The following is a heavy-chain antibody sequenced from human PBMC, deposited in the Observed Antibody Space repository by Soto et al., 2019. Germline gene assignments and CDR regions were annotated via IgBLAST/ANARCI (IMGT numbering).Heavy chain of an antibody. CDR1: GFTFSDYY. D-gene: IGHD4-17*01. CDR2: ISRSGSTI. CDR3: ARDVHQFDYGDPAECFQH. Sequence: QVQLVESGGGLVKPGGSLRLSCAASGFTFSDYYMSWIRQAPGKGLEWVSYISRSGSTIYYADSVKGRFTISRDNAKNSLYLQMNSLRAEDTAVYYCARDVHQFDYGDPAECFQHWGQGTLVTVSS. V-gene: IGHV3-11*01. J-gene: IGHJ1*01.